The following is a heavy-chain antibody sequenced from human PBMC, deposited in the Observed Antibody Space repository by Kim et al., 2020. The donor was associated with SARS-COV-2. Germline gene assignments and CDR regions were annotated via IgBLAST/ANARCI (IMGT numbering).Heavy chain of an antibody. D-gene: IGHD2-21*01. CDR2: IKEDGSVQ. CDR3: ARPVVVASAWAFDI. Sequence: GGSLRLSCAASGFTFSSYWMSWVRQAPGNGLEWVANIKEDGSVQYYVDSVRGRFTISRDNARNSLYVQMNSVRAEVTAVYYCARPVVVASAWAFDIWGQGTTVIVSS. V-gene: IGHV3-7*01. J-gene: IGHJ3*02. CDR1: GFTFSSYW.